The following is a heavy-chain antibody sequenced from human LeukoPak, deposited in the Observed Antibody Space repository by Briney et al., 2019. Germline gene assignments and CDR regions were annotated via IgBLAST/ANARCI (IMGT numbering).Heavy chain of an antibody. J-gene: IGHJ6*04. V-gene: IGHV4-59*01. D-gene: IGHD1-1*01. CDR2: IYYSGST. Sequence: GSLRLSCAASGFTFSSYSMNWVRQAPGKGLEWIGYIYYSGSTNYNPSLKSRVTISVDTSKNQFSLKLSSVTAADTAVYYCAAEGTGTTNRDVWGKGTTVTVSS. CDR1: GFTFSSYS. CDR3: AAEGTGTTNRDV.